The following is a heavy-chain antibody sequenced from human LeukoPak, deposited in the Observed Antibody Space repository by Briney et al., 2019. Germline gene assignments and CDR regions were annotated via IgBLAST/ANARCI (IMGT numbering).Heavy chain of an antibody. J-gene: IGHJ4*02. Sequence: GGSLRLSCAASGFTFSSYGMHWVRQAPGKGLEWVSSISSSSSYIYYADSVKGRFTISRDNAKNSLYLQMNSLRAEDTAVYYCARDAVEWELLYYFDYWGQGTLVTVSS. CDR2: ISSSSSYI. CDR1: GFTFSSYG. CDR3: ARDAVEWELLYYFDY. V-gene: IGHV3-21*01. D-gene: IGHD1-26*01.